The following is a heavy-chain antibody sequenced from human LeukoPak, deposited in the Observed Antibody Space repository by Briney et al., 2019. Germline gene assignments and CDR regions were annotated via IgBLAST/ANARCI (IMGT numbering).Heavy chain of an antibody. CDR2: ISGSGGST. D-gene: IGHD3-3*01. V-gene: IGHV3-23*01. CDR1: GFTFSSYA. J-gene: IGHJ4*02. CDR3: AKGITIFGVVIPFDY. Sequence: GGSLRLSCAASGFTFSSYAMSWVRQAPGKGLEWVSAISGSGGSTYYADSVKGRFTISRDNSKNTLYLQMNSLRAEGTAVYYCAKGITIFGVVIPFDYWGQGTLVTVSS.